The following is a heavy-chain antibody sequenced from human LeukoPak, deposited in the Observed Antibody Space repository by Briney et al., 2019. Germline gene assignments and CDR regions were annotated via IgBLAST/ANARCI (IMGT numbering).Heavy chain of an antibody. D-gene: IGHD6-13*01. V-gene: IGHV1-69*05. CDR3: ARYSAAAGTDFDY. CDR2: IIPIFGTA. CDR1: GGTFISYA. J-gene: IGHJ4*02. Sequence: SVKVSCKASGGTFISYAISWVRQAPGQGLEWMGRIIPIFGTANCAQKFQGRVTITTDESTSTAYMELSSLRSEDTAVYYCARYSAAAGTDFDYWGQGTLVTVSS.